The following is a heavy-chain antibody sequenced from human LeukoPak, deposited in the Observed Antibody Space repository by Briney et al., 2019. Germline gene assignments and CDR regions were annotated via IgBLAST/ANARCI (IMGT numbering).Heavy chain of an antibody. Sequence: PGGSLRLSCAASGFTFDDYGMSWVRQAPGKGLEWVSGINWNGGSTGYADSVKGRFTISRDNAKNSLYLQMNSLRAEDTALYHCARCSGSYGLACAFDIWGQGTMVTVSS. CDR3: ARCSGSYGLACAFDI. V-gene: IGHV3-20*01. CDR1: GFTFDDYG. J-gene: IGHJ3*02. CDR2: INWNGGST. D-gene: IGHD3-10*02.